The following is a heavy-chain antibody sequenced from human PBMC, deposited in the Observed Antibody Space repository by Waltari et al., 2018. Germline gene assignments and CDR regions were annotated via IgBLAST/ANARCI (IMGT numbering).Heavy chain of an antibody. V-gene: IGHV3-21*01. Sequence: EVQLVESGGGLVKPGGSLRLSCDAPGFTFSAYNMNWFRLAPGKGLEWVSSISGDSRFIYYADSVNGRFTISSDAAKDSLVLQMNSLRVEDTAIYYCARDRRGYFDYWGQGTLVTVSS. CDR1: GFTFSAYN. J-gene: IGHJ4*02. CDR2: ISGDSRFI. CDR3: ARDRRGYFDY. D-gene: IGHD3-10*01.